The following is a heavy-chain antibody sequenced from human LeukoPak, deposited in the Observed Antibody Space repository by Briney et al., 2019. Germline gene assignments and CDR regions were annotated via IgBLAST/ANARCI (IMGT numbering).Heavy chain of an antibody. CDR1: GYSENFYG. J-gene: IGHJ5*02. CDR2: ISAQHGQT. V-gene: IGHV1-18*01. D-gene: IGHD5-24*01. Sequence: ASVKVSCKTSGYSENFYGITWVRQVAGQGLEWMEWISAQHGQTEYAPNSQDRVTMTTDTYTNTAYMELRSLRSDDTAVYYCARDNSVRDEAWWFNPWGQGTLVTVSS. CDR3: ARDNSVRDEAWWFNP.